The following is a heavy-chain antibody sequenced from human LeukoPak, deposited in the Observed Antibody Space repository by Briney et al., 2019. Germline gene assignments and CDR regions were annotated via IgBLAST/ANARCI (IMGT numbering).Heavy chain of an antibody. D-gene: IGHD1-26*01. CDR1: GDSISGISYY. Sequence: SETLSLTCSVSGDSISGISYYWGWIRQPPGKGLEWIGKIYYSGSSYNNPSLESRVVISLDTSRNQFSLKLTSVTATDTAVYYCARQGAVGATGFDFWGQGILVTVSS. CDR3: ARQGAVGATGFDF. V-gene: IGHV4-39*01. J-gene: IGHJ4*02. CDR2: IYYSGSS.